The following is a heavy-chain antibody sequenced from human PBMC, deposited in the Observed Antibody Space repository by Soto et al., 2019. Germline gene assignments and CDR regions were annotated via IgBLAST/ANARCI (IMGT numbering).Heavy chain of an antibody. J-gene: IGHJ6*02. CDR1: GGSFSGYY. CDR3: ARGPGYDILTGYYSYYYYYYGMDV. Sequence: SETLSLTCAVYGGSFSGYYWSWIRQPPGKGLEWIGEINHSGSTNYNPSLKSRVTISVDTSKNQFSLKLSSVTAADTAVYYCARGPGYDILTGYYSYYYYYYGMDVWGQWTT. CDR2: INHSGST. D-gene: IGHD3-9*01. V-gene: IGHV4-34*01.